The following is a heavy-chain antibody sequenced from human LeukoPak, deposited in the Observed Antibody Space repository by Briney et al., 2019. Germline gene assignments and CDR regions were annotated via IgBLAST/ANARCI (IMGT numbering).Heavy chain of an antibody. CDR3: ARSFRYSGYDYYFDP. D-gene: IGHD5-12*01. V-gene: IGHV4-30-4*01. J-gene: IGHJ5*02. Sequence: PSETLSLTCTVSGGSISSGDYYWSWIRQPPGKGLEWIGYIYYSGSTYYNPSLKSRVTISLDKSKNQFSLELTSVTAADTAVYYCARSFRYSGYDYYFDPWGQGTLVTVSS. CDR1: GGSISSGDYY. CDR2: IYYSGST.